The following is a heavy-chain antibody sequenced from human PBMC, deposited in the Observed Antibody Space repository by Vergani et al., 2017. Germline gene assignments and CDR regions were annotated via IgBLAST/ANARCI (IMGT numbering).Heavy chain of an antibody. CDR3: ARASRVDTARVDDY. CDR1: GYNFNSYY. CDR2: INPSGGST. V-gene: IGHV1-46*02. D-gene: IGHD5-18*01. Sequence: QVQLVQSGAEVKKPGASVQVSCKASGYNFNSYYMHWVRQAPGQGLEWMGIINPSGGSTNYAQKFQGRFTMTRDTSTRTVYIELSSLRSEDTAVYYCARASRVDTARVDDYWGQGTLVTVSS. J-gene: IGHJ4*02.